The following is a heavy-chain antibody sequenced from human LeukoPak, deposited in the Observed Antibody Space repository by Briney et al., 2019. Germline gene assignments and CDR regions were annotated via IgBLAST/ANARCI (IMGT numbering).Heavy chain of an antibody. CDR1: GGSISSYY. J-gene: IGHJ6*02. D-gene: IGHD5-18*01. V-gene: IGHV4-59*01. CDR3: ARLGYSYGYRYYYYGMDV. Sequence: PSETLSLTCTVSGGSISSYYWSWIRQPPGKGLEWIGYIYYSGSTNYNPSLKSRVTISVDTSKNQFSLKLSSVTAADTAVYYCARLGYSYGYRYYYYGMDVWGQGTTVTVSS. CDR2: IYYSGST.